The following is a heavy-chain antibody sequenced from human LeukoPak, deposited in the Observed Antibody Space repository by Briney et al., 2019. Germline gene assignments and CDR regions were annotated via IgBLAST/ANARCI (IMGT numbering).Heavy chain of an antibody. D-gene: IGHD6-6*01. CDR2: IYPGDSDT. CDR3: ARQEYSSSSIIDY. CDR1: GYRFTSYW. J-gene: IGHJ4*02. V-gene: IGHV5-51*01. Sequence: GESLKISCKGSGYRFTSYWIGWVRQMPGKGLEWMGIIYPGDSDTRYSPSFQGQVTISADKSISTAYLQWSSLKASDTAMYYCARQEYSSSSIIDYWGQGTLVTVSS.